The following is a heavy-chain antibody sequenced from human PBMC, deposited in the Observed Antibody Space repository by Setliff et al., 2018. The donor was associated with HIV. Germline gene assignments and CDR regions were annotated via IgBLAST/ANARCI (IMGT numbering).Heavy chain of an antibody. V-gene: IGHV4-4*07. CDR3: AREGDYNFDNTGYLRGGYYYYCMDV. Sequence: NPSETLSLTCTVSGGSISSYYWSWIRQPAGMGLEWIGRFDSSGGTDYNPSLTSRVTISKDTSKNQLSLKLTSVTAADTAVYYCAREGDYNFDNTGYLRGGYYYYCMDVWGKGTTVTVSS. D-gene: IGHD3-22*01. CDR2: FDSSGGT. J-gene: IGHJ6*03. CDR1: GGSISSYY.